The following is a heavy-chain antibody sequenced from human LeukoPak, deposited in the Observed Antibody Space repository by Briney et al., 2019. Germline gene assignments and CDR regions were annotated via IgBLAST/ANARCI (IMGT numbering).Heavy chain of an antibody. Sequence: PGGSLRLSCAASGFTFSSYAMSWVRQGPGKGLEWVSAISGSGDSTYYADSVKGRFTISRDNSKNTLYLQMNSLRAEDTAVYYCAKEGPVYSSSDYYYYMDVWGKGTTVTVSS. CDR2: ISGSGDST. CDR1: GFTFSSYA. J-gene: IGHJ6*03. CDR3: AKEGPVYSSSDYYYYMDV. D-gene: IGHD6-6*01. V-gene: IGHV3-23*01.